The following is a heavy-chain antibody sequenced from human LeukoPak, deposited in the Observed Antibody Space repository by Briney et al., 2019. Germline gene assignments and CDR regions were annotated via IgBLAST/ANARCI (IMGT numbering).Heavy chain of an antibody. CDR3: AKGGSYSSGWYDY. D-gene: IGHD6-19*01. CDR1: GFTFSSCW. V-gene: IGHV3-74*01. CDR2: INGDGRNI. Sequence: GGSLRLSCVASGFTFSSCWTHWVRHDPRKGLVWGSRINGDGRNINYAGSVRGRFTISRDNAKNTLYLQMNSLRAEDTAVYYCAKGGSYSSGWYDYWGQGTLVTVSS. J-gene: IGHJ4*02.